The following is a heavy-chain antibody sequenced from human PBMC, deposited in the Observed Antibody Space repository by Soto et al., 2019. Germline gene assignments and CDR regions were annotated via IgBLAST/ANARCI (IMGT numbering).Heavy chain of an antibody. V-gene: IGHV1-18*04. CDR1: GYTFTSYG. CDR2: ISAYNGNT. D-gene: IGHD3-22*01. CDR3: ARDTWDYYDSSGSNDAFDI. Sequence: SGKVCFKACGYTFTSYGVSLVRQAPGQGVEWMGLISAYNGNTNYAQKLQGRVTMTTDTSTSTAYMELRSLRSDDAAVYYCARDTWDYYDSSGSNDAFDIWGQGTMVTVSS. J-gene: IGHJ3*02.